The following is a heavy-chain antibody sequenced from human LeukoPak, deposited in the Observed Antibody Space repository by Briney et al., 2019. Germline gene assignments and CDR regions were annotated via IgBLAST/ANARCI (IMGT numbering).Heavy chain of an antibody. V-gene: IGHV4-39*07. D-gene: IGHD3-22*01. CDR1: GGSISSSSYY. CDR2: IYYSGST. Sequence: SETLSLTCTVSGGSISSSSYYWGWIRQPPGKGLEWIGSIYYSGSTYYNPSLKSRVTISVDTSKNQFSLKLSSVTAADTAVYYCARGQSYYYDSSGYTLVEAVGYFDYWGQGTLVTVSS. J-gene: IGHJ4*02. CDR3: ARGQSYYYDSSGYTLVEAVGYFDY.